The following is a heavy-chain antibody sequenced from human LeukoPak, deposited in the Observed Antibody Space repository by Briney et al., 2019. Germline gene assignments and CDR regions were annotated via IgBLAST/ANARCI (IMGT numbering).Heavy chain of an antibody. CDR2: IYTSGST. V-gene: IGHV4-4*09. Sequence: PSETLSLTCTVSGGSISSYYWSWIRQPPGKGLEWIGYIYTSGSTNYNPSLKSRVTISVDTSKNQFSLKLSSVTAADTAVYYCARLFRGGSGSYYNVGSYYYYMDVWGKGTTVTVSS. D-gene: IGHD3-10*01. CDR3: ARLFRGGSGSYYNVGSYYYYMDV. J-gene: IGHJ6*03. CDR1: GGSISSYY.